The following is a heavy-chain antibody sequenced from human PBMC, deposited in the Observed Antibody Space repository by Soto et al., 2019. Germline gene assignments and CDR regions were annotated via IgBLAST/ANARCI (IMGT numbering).Heavy chain of an antibody. CDR1: GGSISSGGYS. CDR2: IYHSGST. D-gene: IGHD3-10*01. CDR3: ARGHLNYYGSGSYYNSLYYYYGMDV. J-gene: IGHJ6*02. V-gene: IGHV4-30-2*01. Sequence: PSETLSLTCAVSGGSISSGGYSWSWIRQPPGKGLEWIGYIYHSGSTYYNPSLKSRVTISVDRSKNQFSLKLSSATAADTAVYYCARGHLNYYGSGSYYNSLYYYYGMDVWGQGTTVTVS.